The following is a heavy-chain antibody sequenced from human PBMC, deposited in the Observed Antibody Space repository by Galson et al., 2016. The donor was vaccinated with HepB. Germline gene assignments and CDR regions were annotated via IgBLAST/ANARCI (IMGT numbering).Heavy chain of an antibody. D-gene: IGHD4-23*01. CDR2: ISPYNGNT. J-gene: IGHJ4*02. CDR3: ARRNDGSNSEYDY. CDR1: GYSFTSYS. Sequence: SVKVSCKASGYSFTSYSLSWVRQAPGQGLEWMGWISPYNGNTHYPQKLQGRVTMTTDTSTSTAYMELRSLRSDDTAVYYCARRNDGSNSEYDYCGQGTLVTVSS. V-gene: IGHV1-18*04.